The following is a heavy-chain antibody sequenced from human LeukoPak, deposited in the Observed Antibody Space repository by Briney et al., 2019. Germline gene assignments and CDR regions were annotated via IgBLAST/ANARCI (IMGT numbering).Heavy chain of an antibody. CDR3: ARAVNMIVDAFDI. Sequence: SETLSLTCTVSGDSISSYYWSWLRQPAGKGLEWIGRIYTSGSTNYDPSLKSRVTMSVDTSKNQFSLKLSSVTAADTAVYYCARAVNMIVDAFDIWGQGTMVTVSS. D-gene: IGHD3-22*01. CDR2: IYTSGST. CDR1: GDSISSYY. V-gene: IGHV4-4*07. J-gene: IGHJ3*02.